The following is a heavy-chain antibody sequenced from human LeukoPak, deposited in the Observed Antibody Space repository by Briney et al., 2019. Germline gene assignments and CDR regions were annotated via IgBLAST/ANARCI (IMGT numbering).Heavy chain of an antibody. Sequence: GGSLRLSCAASGFTFNTYSMNWVRQAPGKGLEWVSYISSSSSTIYYADSVKGRFTISRDNAKNSLYLQMNSLRAEDTAVYYCARVDGFDYWGQGTLVTVFS. V-gene: IGHV3-48*04. D-gene: IGHD5-24*01. CDR2: ISSSSSTI. J-gene: IGHJ4*02. CDR3: ARVDGFDY. CDR1: GFTFNTYS.